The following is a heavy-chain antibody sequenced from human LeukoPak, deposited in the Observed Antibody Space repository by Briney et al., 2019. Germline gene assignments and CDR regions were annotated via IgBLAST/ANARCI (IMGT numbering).Heavy chain of an antibody. CDR1: GFTFSSYG. V-gene: IGHV3-23*01. Sequence: GGSLRLSCAASGFTFSSYGMSWVRQAPGKGLGWVSAISGSGGSTYYADSVKGRFTISRDNSKNTLYLQMNSLRAEDTAVYYCAKDYYSSSWYIDYWGQGTLVTVSS. J-gene: IGHJ4*02. CDR2: ISGSGGST. CDR3: AKDYYSSSWYIDY. D-gene: IGHD6-13*01.